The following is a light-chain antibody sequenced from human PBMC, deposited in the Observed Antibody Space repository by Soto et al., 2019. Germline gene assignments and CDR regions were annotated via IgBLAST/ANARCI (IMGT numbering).Light chain of an antibody. V-gene: IGLV2-14*03. CDR3: RAYPTRIALYV. J-gene: IGLJ1*01. CDR1: SSEQGA. CDR2: DVG. Sequence: QSVLTQPASGSGSSGQSITIACTGTSSEQGASWYQQHPGTAPRLIIYDVGNRPSGVSNRFSGSKSGSTASLTISALQAEDEADYSRRAYPTRIALYVFGAGIKVP.